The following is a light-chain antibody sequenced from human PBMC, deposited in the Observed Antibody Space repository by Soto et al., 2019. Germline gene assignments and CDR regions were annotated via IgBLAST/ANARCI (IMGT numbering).Light chain of an antibody. Sequence: QAVLTQPASVSGSPGQSITISCTGTSSDVGGYNYVSWYQHHPGKAPKLLIYDVNNRPSGVSDRFSGSKSGNTASLTISGLQTEDEADYYCSSFTSRFTFVFGTGTKVTVL. J-gene: IGLJ1*01. V-gene: IGLV2-14*01. CDR1: SSDVGGYNY. CDR2: DVN. CDR3: SSFTSRFTFV.